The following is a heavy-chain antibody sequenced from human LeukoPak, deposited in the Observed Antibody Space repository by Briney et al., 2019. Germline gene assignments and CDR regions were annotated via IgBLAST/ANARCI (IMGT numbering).Heavy chain of an antibody. Sequence: ASVKVSCKASGYTFTSYDINWVRQATGQGLEWMGWMNPNSGNTGYAQKFQGRVTMTRNTSISTAYMELSSLRSEDTAVYYCARGFGNMVVATIRWGFDPWGQGTLVTVSS. CDR1: GYTFTSYD. CDR3: ARGFGNMVVATIRWGFDP. CDR2: MNPNSGNT. V-gene: IGHV1-8*02. D-gene: IGHD5-12*01. J-gene: IGHJ5*02.